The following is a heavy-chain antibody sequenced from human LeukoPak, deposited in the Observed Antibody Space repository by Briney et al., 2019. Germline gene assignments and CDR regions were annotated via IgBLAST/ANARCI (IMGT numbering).Heavy chain of an antibody. Sequence: ASVKVSCKASGYTFTSYDINWVRQATGQGLEWMGWMNPNSGNTGYAQKFQGRVTMTRNTSITTAYMELSSLRSEDTAVYNCARPFQNGARDFDYWGQGTLVTVSS. V-gene: IGHV1-8*01. CDR3: ARPFQNGARDFDY. J-gene: IGHJ4*02. CDR1: GYTFTSYD. D-gene: IGHD2-8*01. CDR2: MNPNSGNT.